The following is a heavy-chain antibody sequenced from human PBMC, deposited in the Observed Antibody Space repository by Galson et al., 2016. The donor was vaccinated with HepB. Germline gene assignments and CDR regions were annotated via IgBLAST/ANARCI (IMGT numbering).Heavy chain of an antibody. CDR2: INPSGGST. J-gene: IGHJ5*02. Sequence: SVKVSCKASGYTFTTYYMHWVRQAPGQGLEWMGVINPSGGSTTYTQELQGRVTMTSDTSTSTVHLELSSLRSEDTAVYYCARVWGPTYYSSGFDPWGRGTLVTVSS. CDR3: ARVWGPTYYSSGFDP. CDR1: GYTFTTYY. V-gene: IGHV1-46*01. D-gene: IGHD3-10*01.